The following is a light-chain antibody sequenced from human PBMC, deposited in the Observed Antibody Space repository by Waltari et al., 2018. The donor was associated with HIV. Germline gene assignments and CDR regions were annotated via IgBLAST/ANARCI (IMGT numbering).Light chain of an antibody. CDR3: QQYHDWTV. CDR1: QGISHN. V-gene: IGKV3-15*01. Sequence: MTQSPATLSVSPGETVTLSCRASQGISHNLAWYQQKPGPAPRLLIFDAASRAAGIPARFSGSGSGTEFTLTISSLQSEDFAIYYCQQYHDWTVFGGGTKVEFK. J-gene: IGKJ4*01. CDR2: DAA.